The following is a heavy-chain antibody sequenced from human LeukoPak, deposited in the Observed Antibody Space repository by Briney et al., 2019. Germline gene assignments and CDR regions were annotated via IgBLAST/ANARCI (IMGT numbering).Heavy chain of an antibody. V-gene: IGHV4-59*11. CDR2: IYYSGST. CDR1: GGSISSHY. J-gene: IGHJ5*02. Sequence: SETLSLTCTVSGGSISSHYWSWIRQPPGKGLEWIGYIYYSGSTNYNPSLKSRVTISVDTSKNQFSLKLSSVTAADTAVYYCARTKQLGGSWFDPWGQGTLVTVSS. D-gene: IGHD6-6*01. CDR3: ARTKQLGGSWFDP.